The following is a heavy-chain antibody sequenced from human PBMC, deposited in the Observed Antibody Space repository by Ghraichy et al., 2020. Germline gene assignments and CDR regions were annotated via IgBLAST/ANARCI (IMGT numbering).Heavy chain of an antibody. J-gene: IGHJ5*02. V-gene: IGHV4-39*01. Sequence: SETQSLTCTVSGGSISGSSFYWGWIRQPPGKGLAWIGSIYYSGCISYNPSLKSRVTISVDTSKNQFSLKLSSVTAPDTAVYYCARHNVIAASNPFDPWGKGTLVTVSS. CDR1: GGSISGSSFY. D-gene: IGHD6-25*01. CDR2: IYYSGCI. CDR3: ARHNVIAASNPFDP.